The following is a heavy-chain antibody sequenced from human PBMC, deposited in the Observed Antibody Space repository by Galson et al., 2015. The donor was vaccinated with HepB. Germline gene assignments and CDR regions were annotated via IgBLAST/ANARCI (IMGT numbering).Heavy chain of an antibody. V-gene: IGHV1-69*10. CDR3: ARDTARGGGRYYYMDV. Sequence: SVKVSCKASGGTFSSYAISWVRQAPGQGLEWMGGIIPILGIANYAQKFQGRVTITADKSTSTAYMELSSLRSEDTAVYYCARDTARGGGRYYYMDVWGKGTTVTVSS. J-gene: IGHJ6*03. D-gene: IGHD2-15*01. CDR2: IIPILGIA. CDR1: GGTFSSYA.